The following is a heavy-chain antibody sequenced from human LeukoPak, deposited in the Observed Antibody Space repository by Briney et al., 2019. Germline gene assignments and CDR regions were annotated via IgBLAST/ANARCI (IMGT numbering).Heavy chain of an antibody. CDR2: IYYSGST. J-gene: IGHJ6*03. Sequence: SETLSLTCTVSGGSISSYYWSWIRQPPGKGLEWIGYIYYSGSTNYNPSLKSRVTISVDTSKNQFSLKLSSVTAADTAVYYCAREGIVATIGGLYHYYYMDVWGKGTTVTVSS. D-gene: IGHD5-12*01. CDR3: AREGIVATIGGLYHYYYMDV. CDR1: GGSISSYY. V-gene: IGHV4-59*01.